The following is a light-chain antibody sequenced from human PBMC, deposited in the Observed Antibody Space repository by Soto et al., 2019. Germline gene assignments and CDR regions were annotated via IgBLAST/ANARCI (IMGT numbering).Light chain of an antibody. CDR2: GAS. CDR1: QSVAGN. CDR3: QQYNNWPPWT. J-gene: IGKJ1*01. Sequence: EIVMTQSPATLSVSPGERATLSCRASQSVAGNLAWYQQKPGQAPRLLIYGASTRATGIPARFSGSGSGTEFTLTISSLQSEDFAVYSCQQYNNWPPWTVGQGTKVEIK. V-gene: IGKV3-15*01.